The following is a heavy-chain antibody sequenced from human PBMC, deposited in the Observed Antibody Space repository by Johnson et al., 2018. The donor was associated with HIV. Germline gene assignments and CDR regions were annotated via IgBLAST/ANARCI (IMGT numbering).Heavy chain of an antibody. J-gene: IGHJ3*02. D-gene: IGHD2-15*01. CDR3: ASDLYCSGGSCQGGAFDI. Sequence: CAASGFTFSSYWMSWVRQAPGKGLEWVSVIYSGGSTYYADSVKGRFTISRDNSKNTLYLQMNSLRADDTAGYYWASDLYCSGGSCQGGAFDIWGQGTMVSVSS. CDR1: GFTFSSYW. V-gene: IGHV3-53*01. CDR2: IYSGGST.